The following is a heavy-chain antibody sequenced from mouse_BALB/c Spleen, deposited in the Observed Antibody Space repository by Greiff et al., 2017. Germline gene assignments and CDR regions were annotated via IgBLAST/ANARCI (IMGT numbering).Heavy chain of an antibody. D-gene: IGHD2-13*01. Sequence: EVKLQQSGAELVRPGALVKLSCKASGFNIKDYYMHWVKQRPEQGLEWIGWIDPENGNTIYDPKFQGKASITADTSSNTAYLQLSSLTSEDTAVYYCARQTTYFDYWGQGTTLTVSS. V-gene: IGHV14-1*02. CDR1: GFNIKDYY. CDR2: IDPENGNT. CDR3: ARQTTYFDY. J-gene: IGHJ2*01.